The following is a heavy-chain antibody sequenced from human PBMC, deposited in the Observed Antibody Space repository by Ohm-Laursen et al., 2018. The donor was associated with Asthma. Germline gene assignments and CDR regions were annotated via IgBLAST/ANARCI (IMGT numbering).Heavy chain of an antibody. J-gene: IGHJ3*01. Sequence: SLRLSCAASEFTFSSFWMTWVRQSPGKGLEWVGRITSERSGGTRAYAAPVKDRFTISRDDSKTTLYLQMNSLETEDTAVYFCATYNQYNAFDLWGQGTMVTVSS. V-gene: IGHV3-15*01. CDR3: ATYNQYNAFDL. CDR1: EFTFSSFW. CDR2: ITSERSGGTR. D-gene: IGHD1-14*01.